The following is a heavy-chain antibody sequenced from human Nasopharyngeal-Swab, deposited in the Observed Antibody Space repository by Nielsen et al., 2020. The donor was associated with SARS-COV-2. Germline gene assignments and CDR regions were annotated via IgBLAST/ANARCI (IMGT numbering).Heavy chain of an antibody. Sequence: GESLKISCAASGFTVISNYMSWVRQAPGKGLEWVSVIYSGGSTYYADSVKGRFTISRHNSKNTLYLQMNSLRAEDTAVYYCARGPYWYFDLWGRGTLVTVSS. J-gene: IGHJ2*01. CDR3: ARGPYWYFDL. CDR2: IYSGGST. V-gene: IGHV3-53*04. CDR1: GFTVISNY.